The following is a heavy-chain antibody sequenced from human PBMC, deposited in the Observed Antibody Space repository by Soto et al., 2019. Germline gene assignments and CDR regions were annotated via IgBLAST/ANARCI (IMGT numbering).Heavy chain of an antibody. Sequence: QVPLVESGGGVVQPGRSLRLSCAASGFTFSSYGMHWVRQARGKGLEWVAVISYDGSNKYYADSVKGRFTISRDNSKNTLYLQMNSLRAEDTAVYYCANFHWDSYGYGVVATIWGNYGMDVWGQGTTVTVSS. CDR2: ISYDGSNK. CDR1: GFTFSSYG. V-gene: IGHV3-30*18. CDR3: ANFHWDSYGYGVVATIWGNYGMDV. D-gene: IGHD5-18*01. J-gene: IGHJ6*02.